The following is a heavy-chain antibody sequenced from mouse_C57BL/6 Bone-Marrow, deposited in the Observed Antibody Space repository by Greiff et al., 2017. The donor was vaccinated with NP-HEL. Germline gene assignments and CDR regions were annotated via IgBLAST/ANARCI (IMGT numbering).Heavy chain of an antibody. J-gene: IGHJ1*03. Sequence: EVQLQESGGGLVQPGGSLKLSCAASGFTFSDYYMYWVRQTPEKRLEWVAYISNGGGSTYYPDTVKGRFTISRDNAKNTLYLQMSRLKSEDTAMYYCARRGDYGSSYGYFDVWGTGTTVTVSS. CDR1: GFTFSDYY. V-gene: IGHV5-12*01. CDR2: ISNGGGST. CDR3: ARRGDYGSSYGYFDV. D-gene: IGHD1-1*01.